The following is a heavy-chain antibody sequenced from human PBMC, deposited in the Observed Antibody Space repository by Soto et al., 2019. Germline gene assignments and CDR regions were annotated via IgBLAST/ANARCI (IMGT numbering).Heavy chain of an antibody. Sequence: PGGSLRLSCAASGFTFSTYAMSWVRQAPGKGLEWVSAISGTGGSTYYAASVKGRFTISRDISKNTLFLKMNSLRAEDTAVYYCAKNWDTTSSSSSHWGQGTLVTVSS. CDR2: ISGTGGST. J-gene: IGHJ4*02. CDR3: AKNWDTTSSSSSH. CDR1: GFTFSTYA. V-gene: IGHV3-23*01. D-gene: IGHD6-6*01.